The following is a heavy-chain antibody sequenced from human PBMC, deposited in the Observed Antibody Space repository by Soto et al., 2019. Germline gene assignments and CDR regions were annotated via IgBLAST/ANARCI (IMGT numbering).Heavy chain of an antibody. J-gene: IGHJ4*02. Sequence: GGSLRLSCAASGFTFSSYAMSWVRQAPGKGLEWVSAISGSGGTTYYADSVKGRFTVSRDNSRNTLYLQINSLRAEDTAVYYCAKWVVRCSGGTSHFWGPGPRVTVSS. CDR1: GFTFSSYA. V-gene: IGHV3-23*01. CDR2: ISGSGGTT. D-gene: IGHD2-21*01. CDR3: AKWVVRCSGGTSHF.